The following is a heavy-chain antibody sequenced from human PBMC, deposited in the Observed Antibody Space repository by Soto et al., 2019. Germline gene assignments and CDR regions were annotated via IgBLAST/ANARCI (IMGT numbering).Heavy chain of an antibody. J-gene: IGHJ4*02. CDR2: INSDGSST. CDR1: GFTFSSHW. CDR3: VRTSLVVAAATREDY. V-gene: IGHV3-74*01. Sequence: PGGSLRLSCAASGFTFSSHWMHWVRQDPGKGLVWVSRINSDGSSTSYADSVEGRFTISRDNAKNTLYLQMNSLRAEDTAVYYCVRTSLVVAAATREDYWGQGTLVTVSS. D-gene: IGHD2-15*01.